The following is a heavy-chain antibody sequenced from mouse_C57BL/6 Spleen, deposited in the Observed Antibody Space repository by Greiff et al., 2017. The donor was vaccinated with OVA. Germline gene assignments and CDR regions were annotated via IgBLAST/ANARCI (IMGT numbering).Heavy chain of an antibody. CDR2: ISGGGGNT. Sequence: DVKLVESGGGLVKPGGSLKLSCAASGFTFSSYTMSWVRQTPEKRLEWVATISGGGGNTYYPDSVKGRFTISRDNAKNTLYLQMSSLRSEDTALYYCARHGVYSNYERGFAYWGQGTLVTVSA. CDR1: GFTFSSYT. D-gene: IGHD2-5*01. J-gene: IGHJ3*01. CDR3: ARHGVYSNYERGFAY. V-gene: IGHV5-9*01.